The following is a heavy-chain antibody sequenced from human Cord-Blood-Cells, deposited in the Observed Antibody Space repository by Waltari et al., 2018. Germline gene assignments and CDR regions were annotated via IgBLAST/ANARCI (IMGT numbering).Heavy chain of an antibody. J-gene: IGHJ6*02. CDR2: IFHSGST. D-gene: IGHD3-3*01. Sequence: QVQLQESGPGLVKHSGTLSLTCAVSGGSISSSNWWSWVRQPPGKGMEWIGEIFHSGSTNDNPSLKSRVTISVDKSKNQFSLKLSSVTAADTAVYYCARMESNYYYGMDVWGQGTTVTVSS. V-gene: IGHV4-4*02. CDR3: ARMESNYYYGMDV. CDR1: GGSISSSNW.